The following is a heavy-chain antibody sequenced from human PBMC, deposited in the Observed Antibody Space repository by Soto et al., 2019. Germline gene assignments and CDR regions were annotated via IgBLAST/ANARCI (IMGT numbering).Heavy chain of an antibody. CDR1: GGSCSGYY. J-gene: IGHJ4*02. CDR2: INHSGST. D-gene: IGHD3-22*01. V-gene: IGHV4-34*01. Sequence: LSLTCAVYGGSCSGYYWNRIRQPPGKGLEWIGEINHSGSTNYNPSLKSRVTISVDTSKNQFSLKLSSVTAADTAVYSCASGYDSSGFGNFDYWGQRTLVTASS. CDR3: ASGYDSSGFGNFDY.